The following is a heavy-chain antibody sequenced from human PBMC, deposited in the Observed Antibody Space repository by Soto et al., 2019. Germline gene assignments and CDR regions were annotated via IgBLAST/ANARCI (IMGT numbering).Heavy chain of an antibody. Sequence: ASVKVSCKASGYTFTSYGISWVRQAPGQGLEWMGWISAYNGNTNYAQKLQGRVTMTTDTSTSTAYMELRSLRSDDTAVYYCARDQGDYSNYVPGYWGQGTLVTVSS. D-gene: IGHD4-4*01. J-gene: IGHJ4*02. CDR2: ISAYNGNT. CDR1: GYTFTSYG. V-gene: IGHV1-18*01. CDR3: ARDQGDYSNYVPGY.